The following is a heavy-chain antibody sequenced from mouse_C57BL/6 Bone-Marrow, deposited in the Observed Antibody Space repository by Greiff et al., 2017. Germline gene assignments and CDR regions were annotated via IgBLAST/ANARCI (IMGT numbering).Heavy chain of an antibody. CDR2: IWGVGST. V-gene: IGHV2-6*01. J-gene: IGHJ3*01. D-gene: IGHD3-2*02. CDR1: GFSLTSYG. Sequence: VKLQESGPGLVAPSQSLSITCPVSGFSLTSYGVDWVRQSPGKGLEWLGVIWGVGSTHYNSALKSRLSISKDNSKSQVFLKMNSLQTDDTAMYYCASSPRSSSGLFAYWGQGTLVTVSA. CDR3: ASSPRSSSGLFAY.